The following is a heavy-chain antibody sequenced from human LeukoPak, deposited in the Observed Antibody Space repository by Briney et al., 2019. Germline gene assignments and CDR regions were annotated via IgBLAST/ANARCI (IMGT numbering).Heavy chain of an antibody. Sequence: GGSLRLSCTASGFTFSRYYMSWIRQAPGKGLEWVSYISTNSVYTSYADSLKGRFTISRDNSKNTLYLQMNSLRAEDTAVYYCAITTWGVYYFDYWGQGTLVTVSS. J-gene: IGHJ4*02. CDR3: AITTWGVYYFDY. CDR1: GFTFSRYY. CDR2: ISTNSVYT. V-gene: IGHV3-11*06. D-gene: IGHD3-10*01.